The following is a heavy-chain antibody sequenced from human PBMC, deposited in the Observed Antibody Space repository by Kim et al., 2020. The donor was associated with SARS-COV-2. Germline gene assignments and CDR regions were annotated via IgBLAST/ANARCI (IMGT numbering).Heavy chain of an antibody. CDR2: FDPEDGET. CDR3: ATESVLDYDFWSGYYY. CDR1: GYTLTELS. V-gene: IGHV1-24*01. Sequence: ASVKVSCKVSGYTLTELSMHWVRQAPGKGLEWMGGFDPEDGETIYAQKFQGRVTMTEDTSTDTAYMELSSLRSEDTAVYYCATESVLDYDFWSGYYYWGQGTLVTVSS. D-gene: IGHD3-3*01. J-gene: IGHJ4*02.